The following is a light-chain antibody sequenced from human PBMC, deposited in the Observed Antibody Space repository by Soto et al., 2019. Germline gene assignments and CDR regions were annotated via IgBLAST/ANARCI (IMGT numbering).Light chain of an antibody. J-gene: IGKJ5*01. Sequence: ENVLTQSPATLSLSPGEGATLSCRASQSIGYYLAWYQEKPGQAPRLLIYDASIRATGIPARFSGSGSGTDFTLTITSLEPEDFAIYYCQQRSKWPITFGQGTRLEIK. V-gene: IGKV3-11*01. CDR2: DAS. CDR1: QSIGYY. CDR3: QQRSKWPIT.